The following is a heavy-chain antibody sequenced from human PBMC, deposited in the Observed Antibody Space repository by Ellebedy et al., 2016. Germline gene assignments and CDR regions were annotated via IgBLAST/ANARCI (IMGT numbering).Heavy chain of an antibody. V-gene: IGHV3-33*01. CDR1: GFTFSSYG. CDR2: IWYDGSNK. Sequence: GESLKISCAASGFTFSSYGMHWVRQAPGKGLEWVAVIWYDGSNKYYADSVKGRFTISRDNSKNTLYLQMNSLRAEDTAVYYCARDQSIVGAIDAFDIWGQGTMVTVSS. CDR3: ARDQSIVGAIDAFDI. J-gene: IGHJ3*02. D-gene: IGHD1-26*01.